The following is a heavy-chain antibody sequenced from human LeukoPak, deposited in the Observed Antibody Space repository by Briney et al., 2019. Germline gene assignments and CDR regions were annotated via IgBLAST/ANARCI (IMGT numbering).Heavy chain of an antibody. Sequence: PPETLSLTCAVYGGSFSGYYWSWIRQPPGKGLEWIGEINHSGSTNYNPSLKSRVTISVDTSKNQFSLKLSSVTAADTAVYCCARGSQSLGYCSGGSCRAKIFDYWGQGTLVTVSS. CDR2: INHSGST. J-gene: IGHJ4*02. V-gene: IGHV4-34*01. CDR3: ARGSQSLGYCSGGSCRAKIFDY. CDR1: GGSFSGYY. D-gene: IGHD2-15*01.